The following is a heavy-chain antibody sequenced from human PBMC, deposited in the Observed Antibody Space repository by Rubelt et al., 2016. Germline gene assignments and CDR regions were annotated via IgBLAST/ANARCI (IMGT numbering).Heavy chain of an antibody. D-gene: IGHD3-3*01. V-gene: IGHV4-39*01. CDR1: GGSISSSSYY. Sequence: QLQLQESGPGLVKPSETLSLTCTVSGGSISSSSYYWGWIRQPPGKGLEWIGRIYYSGSTYYNPALKSRVTIAVYTAKNQCSLELGSVTAADTAVYYCPRGTIFGEGHAFDYWGQGTLVTVSS. J-gene: IGHJ4*02. CDR2: IYYSGST. CDR3: PRGTIFGEGHAFDY.